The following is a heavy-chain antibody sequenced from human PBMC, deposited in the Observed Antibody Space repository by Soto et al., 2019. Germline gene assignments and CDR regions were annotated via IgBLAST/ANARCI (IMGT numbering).Heavy chain of an antibody. Sequence: GGSLRLSCAASGFTFSSFELDWVRQAPGKGLEWISYISSSGSTAYYASSVEGRFTISRDNANNSVYLQMDSLRAEDTALYYCTRAAWFPYLSFYWGQGALVTVSS. CDR1: GFTFSSFE. V-gene: IGHV3-48*03. CDR2: ISSSGSTA. J-gene: IGHJ4*02. D-gene: IGHD3-10*01. CDR3: TRAAWFPYLSFY.